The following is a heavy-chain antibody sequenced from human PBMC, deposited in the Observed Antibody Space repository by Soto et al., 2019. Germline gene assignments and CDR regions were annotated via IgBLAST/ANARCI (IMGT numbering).Heavy chain of an antibody. J-gene: IGHJ5*02. CDR3: ARDLDCSSTSCHGWFDP. D-gene: IGHD2-2*01. CDR2: INAGNGNT. CDR1: GYTFTSYA. V-gene: IGHV1-3*01. Sequence: ASVKVSCKASGYTFTSYAMHWVRQAPGQRLEWMGWINAGNGNTKYSQKFQGRVTITRDTSASTAYMELSSLRSEDTAVYYCARDLDCSSTSCHGWFDPWGQGTLVTVSS.